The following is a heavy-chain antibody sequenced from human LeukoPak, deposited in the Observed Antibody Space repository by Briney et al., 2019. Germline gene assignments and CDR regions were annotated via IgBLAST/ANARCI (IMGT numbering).Heavy chain of an antibody. D-gene: IGHD6-19*01. J-gene: IGHJ4*02. V-gene: IGHV3-43*02. CDR3: AKDMVDRIAVAGIDY. Sequence: PGGSLRLSCAASGFTFDDYAMHWVRQAPGKGLEWVSLISGDGGSTYYADSVKGRFTISRDNSKNSLYLQMNSLRTEDTALYYCAKDMVDRIAVAGIDYWGQGTLVTVSS. CDR1: GFTFDDYA. CDR2: ISGDGGST.